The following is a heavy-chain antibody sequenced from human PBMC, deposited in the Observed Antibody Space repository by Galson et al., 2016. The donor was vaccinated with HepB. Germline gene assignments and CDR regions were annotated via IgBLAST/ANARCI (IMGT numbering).Heavy chain of an antibody. CDR3: ARGREMWCSNFSCRRGTWYFYF. V-gene: IGHV3-30-3*01. Sequence: SLRLSCAASGFTFNFYAMNWVRQAPGKGLEWVAIISFDGTNTYYADSVKGRFTISRDDSKNTLYLQMNGLRAEDTAVYYCARGREMWCSNFSCRRGTWYFYFWCRGTLVTVSS. CDR2: ISFDGTNT. CDR1: GFTFNFYA. D-gene: IGHD2-8*02. J-gene: IGHJ2*01.